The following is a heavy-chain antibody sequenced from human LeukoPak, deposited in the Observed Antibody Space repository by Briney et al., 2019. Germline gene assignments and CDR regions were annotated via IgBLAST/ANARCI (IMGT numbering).Heavy chain of an antibody. Sequence: PSETLSLTCAVYGGSFSGYYWSWIRQPPGKGLEWIGEINHSGSTNYNPSLKSRVTISVDTSKNQFSLKLSSVTAADTAVYYCARDRNVYCGGDCLDAFDIWGQGTMVTVSS. CDR2: INHSGST. CDR3: ARDRNVYCGGDCLDAFDI. D-gene: IGHD2-21*02. CDR1: GGSFSGYY. J-gene: IGHJ3*02. V-gene: IGHV4-34*01.